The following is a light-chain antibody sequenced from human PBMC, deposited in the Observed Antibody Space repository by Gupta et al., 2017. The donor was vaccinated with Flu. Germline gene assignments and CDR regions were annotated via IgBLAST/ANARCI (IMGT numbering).Light chain of an antibody. Sequence: QSVLTQPPSVPGAPAQRVTISCTGSRSNIGAFVDIHCYQQVPGTAPKTLISGNNNRHPLVPDRFSGSKSGNSAALAITWVQHADEDVYYCQSYDYAQGAYDNTQCASDGVFGGGTKLTVL. CDR3: QSYDYAQGAYDNTQCASDGV. CDR2: GNN. J-gene: IGLJ3*02. V-gene: IGLV1-40*01. CDR1: RSNIGAFVD.